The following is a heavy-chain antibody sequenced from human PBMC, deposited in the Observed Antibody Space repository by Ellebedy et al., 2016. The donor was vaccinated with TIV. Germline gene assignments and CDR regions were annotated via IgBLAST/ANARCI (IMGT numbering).Heavy chain of an antibody. CDR3: ARDPGLTMVRGVVIKTQYYFDF. CDR2: INHSGST. D-gene: IGHD3-10*01. J-gene: IGHJ4*02. Sequence: SETLSLTXAVYGESFSGHYWNWIRQPPGKGLEWIGEINHSGSTNYNPSLKSRVTISVDTSKNQFSLKLSSVTAADTAVYYCARDPGLTMVRGVVIKTQYYFDFWGQGTLVTVSS. CDR1: GESFSGHY. V-gene: IGHV4-34*01.